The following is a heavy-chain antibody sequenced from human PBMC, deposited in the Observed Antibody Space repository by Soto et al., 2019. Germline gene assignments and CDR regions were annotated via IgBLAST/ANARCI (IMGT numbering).Heavy chain of an antibody. D-gene: IGHD3-22*01. V-gene: IGHV1-2*02. J-gene: IGHJ4*02. CDR2: INPNSGGT. CDR3: ARFTGSRGYYYFDY. Sequence: ASVKVSCKASGYTFTGYHMHWVRQAPGQGLEWMGWINPNSGGTNYAQKFQGRVTMTRDTSISTAYMELSRLRSDDTAVYYCARFTGSRGYYYFDYWGQGTLVTVSS. CDR1: GYTFTGYH.